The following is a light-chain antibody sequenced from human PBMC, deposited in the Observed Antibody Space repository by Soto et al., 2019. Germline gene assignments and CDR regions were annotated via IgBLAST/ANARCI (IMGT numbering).Light chain of an antibody. CDR1: QNISSY. V-gene: IGKV3-11*01. CDR2: DVS. J-gene: IGKJ1*01. CDR3: QQRSNLPRT. Sequence: IVLTQSPATVSLSRGIRATLSCRASQNISSYLIWYQQKPGQAPRLLIYDVSNRATGIPARFSGSGSGTDFTLTISSLEPEDFAVYYCQQRSNLPRTFGQGTKVDIK.